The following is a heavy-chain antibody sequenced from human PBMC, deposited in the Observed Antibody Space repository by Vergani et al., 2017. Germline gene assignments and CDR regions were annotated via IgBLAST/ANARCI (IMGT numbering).Heavy chain of an antibody. Sequence: VQLVESGGGLVKPGGSLRLSCAASGFTFSDYYMSWIRQAPGKGLEWVSVIYSDGSAYYSESVKGRFTIFRDNSKNTLYLQMSSLRAEDTALYYCGGTPSFDYWGQGTLVTVSS. D-gene: IGHD1-1*01. CDR3: GGTPSFDY. CDR2: IYSDGSA. CDR1: GFTFSDYY. V-gene: IGHV3-53*01. J-gene: IGHJ4*02.